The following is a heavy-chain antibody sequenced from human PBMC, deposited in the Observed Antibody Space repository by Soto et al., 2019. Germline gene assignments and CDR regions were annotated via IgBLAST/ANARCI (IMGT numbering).Heavy chain of an antibody. Sequence: TLSLTCTFSGGSISSCGYYWSWIRQHPGKGLEWIGDVSHTGSAKYNPSLKSRVAMSIDKSKNQFSLTMNFVTAADTAVFYCAFYDFSGRTCSGYWGQGTLVTVSS. CDR3: AFYDFSGRTCSGY. D-gene: IGHD3-3*01. CDR2: VSHTGSA. J-gene: IGHJ4*02. V-gene: IGHV4-31*09. CDR1: GGSISSCGYY.